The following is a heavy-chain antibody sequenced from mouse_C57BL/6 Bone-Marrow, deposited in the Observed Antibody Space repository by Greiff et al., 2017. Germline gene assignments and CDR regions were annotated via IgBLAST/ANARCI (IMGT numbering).Heavy chain of an antibody. CDR3: ARQTITTGVATDY. Sequence: VQLQQSGPELVRPGVSVTISCKGSGYTFTDYAMHWVKQSHAKSLEWIGVISPYYGAASYNQKLKDKATMTVDKSSSTAYMELARLTSEDSAVXYCARQTITTGVATDYWGQGTTLTVSS. CDR2: ISPYYGAA. J-gene: IGHJ2*01. V-gene: IGHV1-67*01. D-gene: IGHD1-1*01. CDR1: GYTFTDYA.